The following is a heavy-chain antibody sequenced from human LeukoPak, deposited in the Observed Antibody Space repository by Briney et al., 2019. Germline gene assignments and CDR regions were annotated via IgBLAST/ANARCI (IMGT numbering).Heavy chain of an antibody. Sequence: PGGSLRLSCAASGFTFSSYWMSWVRQAPGKGLEWVANIKQDGSEKYYVDSVKGRFTISRDNAKNSLYLQMNSLRAEDTAAYYCAKDPSYDILTGYYQVFESYFDYWGQGTLVTVSS. CDR1: GFTFSSYW. CDR3: AKDPSYDILTGYYQVFESYFDY. V-gene: IGHV3-7*01. J-gene: IGHJ4*02. D-gene: IGHD3-9*01. CDR2: IKQDGSEK.